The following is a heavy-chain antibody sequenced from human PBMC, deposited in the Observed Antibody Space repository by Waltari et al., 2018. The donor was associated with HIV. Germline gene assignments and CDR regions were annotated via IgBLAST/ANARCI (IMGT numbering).Heavy chain of an antibody. D-gene: IGHD2-15*01. CDR3: TSTGGGITDY. J-gene: IGHJ4*02. CDR2: NKSEDYGGTT. CDR1: GFTLPTAW. Sequence: EVQLVVSGGGLVKPGASLRLSCAYAGFTLPTAWMSWVRQAPGKGLEWVGRNKSEDYGGTTDYAAPVKGRFTISRDDSKNALYLQMNSLKTEDTALYYCTSTGGGITDYWGQGTLVTVSS. V-gene: IGHV3-15*01.